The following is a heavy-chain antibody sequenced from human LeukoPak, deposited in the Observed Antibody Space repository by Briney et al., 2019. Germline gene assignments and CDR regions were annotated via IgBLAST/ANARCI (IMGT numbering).Heavy chain of an antibody. CDR2: ISGNGGAT. D-gene: IGHD2-2*02. V-gene: IGHV3-23*01. CDR1: GCTFIMHE. CDR3: AKFIYVFPFDH. Sequence: SGGSLRLSCAVSGCTFIMHEMTWVRQAPRKGLEWVSAISGNGGATYYADSVRGRFTISRDNSKNALYLQLNSLRAEDTAVYFCAKFIYVFPFDHCGLGTLVTVSS. J-gene: IGHJ4*02.